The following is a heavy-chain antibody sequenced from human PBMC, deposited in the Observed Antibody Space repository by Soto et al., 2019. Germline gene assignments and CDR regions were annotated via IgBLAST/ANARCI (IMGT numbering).Heavy chain of an antibody. CDR3: APGGTSGSAVFNWFDP. J-gene: IGHJ5*02. CDR2: IHYSGGT. V-gene: IGHV4-59*02. Sequence: SETLSLTCSVTGASVSTYSWSWIRQSPGKGLEWIGYIHYSGGTNYTPSLRSRVTISVDTSKNQLSLNLTSLTAADTAVYYCAPGGTSGSAVFNWFDPWGQGTLVTVSS. D-gene: IGHD3-10*01. CDR1: GASVSTYS.